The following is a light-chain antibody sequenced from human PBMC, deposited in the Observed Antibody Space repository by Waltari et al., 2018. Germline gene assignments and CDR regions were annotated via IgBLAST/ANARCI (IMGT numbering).Light chain of an antibody. CDR3: SSFTSSSTLV. J-gene: IGLJ2*01. Sequence: QSALTQPASVSGSPGQSITISCIGTISDVGGYDYVSWYQQHPGKPPKLMIYDVTNRPSGVSEFFACSKSGNTASLTISGLQAEDEADYYCSSFTSSSTLVFGGGTELTVL. CDR2: DVT. V-gene: IGLV2-14*03. CDR1: ISDVGGYDY.